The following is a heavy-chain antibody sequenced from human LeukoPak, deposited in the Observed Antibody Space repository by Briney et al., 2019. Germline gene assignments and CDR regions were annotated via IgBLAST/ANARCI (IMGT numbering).Heavy chain of an antibody. CDR2: IYHSGST. Sequence: SETLSLTCTVSGYSISSGYYWGWIRQPPGKGLEWIGSIYHSGSTYYNPSLKSRVTISVDTSKNQFSLKLSSVTAADTAVYYCARSLTYYYDSSGYYYRPISDYYYYMDVWGKGTTATVSS. CDR3: ARSLTYYYDSSGYYYRPISDYYYYMDV. J-gene: IGHJ6*03. V-gene: IGHV4-38-2*02. CDR1: GYSISSGYY. D-gene: IGHD3-22*01.